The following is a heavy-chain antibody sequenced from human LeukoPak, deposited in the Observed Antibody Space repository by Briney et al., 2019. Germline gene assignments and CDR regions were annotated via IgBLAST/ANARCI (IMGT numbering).Heavy chain of an antibody. D-gene: IGHD3-22*01. CDR2: IISSSSYI. CDR3: ARDCVGYYYDSSGYWT. Sequence: GGSLRLSCAASGFTFSSYSMNWVRQAPGKGLEWVSSIISSSSYIYYADSVKGRFTISRDNAKNSLYLQMNSLRAEDTAVYYCARDCVGYYYDSSGYWTWGQGTLVTVSS. CDR1: GFTFSSYS. V-gene: IGHV3-21*01. J-gene: IGHJ5*02.